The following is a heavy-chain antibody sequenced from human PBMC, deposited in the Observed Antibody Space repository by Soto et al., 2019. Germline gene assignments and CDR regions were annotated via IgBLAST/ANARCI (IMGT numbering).Heavy chain of an antibody. D-gene: IGHD3-22*01. V-gene: IGHV1-8*01. CDR2: MNPNSGNT. Sequence: ASVKVSCKASGYTFTSYDINWVRQATGQGLEWMGWMNPNSGNTDYAQKFQGRVTMTRNTSISTAYMELSRLRSDDTAVYYCARDYDSSGYYFMSGYYGMDVWGQGTTVTVSS. CDR3: ARDYDSSGYYFMSGYYGMDV. J-gene: IGHJ6*02. CDR1: GYTFTSYD.